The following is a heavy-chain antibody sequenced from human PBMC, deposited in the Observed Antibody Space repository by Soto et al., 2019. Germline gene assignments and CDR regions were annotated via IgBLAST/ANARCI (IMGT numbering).Heavy chain of an antibody. D-gene: IGHD3-10*01. J-gene: IGHJ4*02. V-gene: IGHV1-3*01. CDR3: ARGPWFGEPPGVY. CDR1: GYTFTSYA. CDR2: INAGNGNT. Sequence: EASVKVSCKASGYTFTSYAMHWVRQAPGQRLEWMGWINAGNGNTKYSQKFQGRITITRDTSASTAYMELSSLRSEDTAVYYCARGPWFGEPPGVYWGQGTLVTVSS.